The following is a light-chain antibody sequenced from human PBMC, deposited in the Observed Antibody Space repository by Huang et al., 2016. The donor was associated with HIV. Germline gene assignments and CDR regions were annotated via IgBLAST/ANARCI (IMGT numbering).Light chain of an antibody. J-gene: IGKJ4*01. CDR1: QNVRSY. V-gene: IGKV3-11*01. CDR2: DVS. CDR3: QQRSDWPLT. Sequence: EIVLTQSPATLSLSPGERATLSCRASQNVRSYIAWYQQKPGQAPRLVMYDVSSRATGIPARFSGSGTGTNFTLTISSLAPEDFAVYYCQQRSDWPLTFGGGTKVEI.